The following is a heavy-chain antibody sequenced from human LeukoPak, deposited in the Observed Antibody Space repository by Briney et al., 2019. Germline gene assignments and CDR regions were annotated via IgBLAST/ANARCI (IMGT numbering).Heavy chain of an antibody. CDR3: ARSGYYYYFDY. D-gene: IGHD3-22*01. CDR2: IIPIFGTA. Sequence: SVKVSCNASGGTFSSYATNWVRQAPGQGLEWMGGIIPIFGTANYAQKFQGRVTITADESTSTAYMELSSLRSEDTAVYYCARSGYYYYFDYWGQGTLVTVSS. J-gene: IGHJ4*02. V-gene: IGHV1-69*13. CDR1: GGTFSSYA.